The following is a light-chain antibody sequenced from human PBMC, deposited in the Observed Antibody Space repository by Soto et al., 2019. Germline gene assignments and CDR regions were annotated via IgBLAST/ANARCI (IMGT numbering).Light chain of an antibody. CDR3: AAQNTSHTRV. Sequence: QSALTQPASVSGSPGQSIAISCTGTSGDVGAYDYVSWYQHHPDKAPKLMIYEVSNRPSGVSDRFSGSKSVYTATLTISGLQAEDESDDYYAAQNTSHTRVSGTGT. V-gene: IGLV2-14*01. J-gene: IGLJ1*01. CDR2: EVS. CDR1: SGDVGAYDY.